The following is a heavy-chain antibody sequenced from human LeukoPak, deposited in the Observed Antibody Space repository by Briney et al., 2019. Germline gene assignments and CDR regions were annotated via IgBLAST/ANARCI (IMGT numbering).Heavy chain of an antibody. CDR3: AKDFYYGSGSVDY. CDR2: IRYDGSNK. Sequence: PGGSLRLSCAASGFTFSSYGMHWVRQAPGKGLEWVAFIRYDGSNKYYADSVKGRFTISRDNTKNSLYLQMNSLRTEDTALYYCAKDFYYGSGSVDYWGQGTLVTVSS. CDR1: GFTFSSYG. V-gene: IGHV3-30*02. J-gene: IGHJ4*02. D-gene: IGHD3-10*01.